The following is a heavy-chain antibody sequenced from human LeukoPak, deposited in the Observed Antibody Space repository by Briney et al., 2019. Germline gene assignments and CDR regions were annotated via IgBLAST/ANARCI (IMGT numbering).Heavy chain of an antibody. CDR3: ATAGRSSTAAGTSDFGP. CDR2: ISSSSSYV. J-gene: IGHJ5*02. Sequence: GGSLRLSCAASGFTFSSYSMNWVRQAPGKGLEWVSSISSSSSYVYYADSVKGRFTISRDNAKNSLYLQMNSLRAEDTAVYYCATAGRSSTAAGTSDFGPWGQGTLVTVSS. D-gene: IGHD6-13*01. CDR1: GFTFSSYS. V-gene: IGHV3-21*01.